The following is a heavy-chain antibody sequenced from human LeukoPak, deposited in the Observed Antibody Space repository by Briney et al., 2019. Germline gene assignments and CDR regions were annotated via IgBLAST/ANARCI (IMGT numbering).Heavy chain of an antibody. Sequence: GGSLRLSCAASGFTFSSYGMHWVRQAPGKGLEWVAVISYDGSNKYYADSVKGRFTISRDNSKNTLYLQMNSLRAEDTAVYYCAKEQEPRYSSSNDAFDIWGQGIMVTVSS. D-gene: IGHD6-13*01. V-gene: IGHV3-30*18. CDR1: GFTFSSYG. J-gene: IGHJ3*02. CDR3: AKEQEPRYSSSNDAFDI. CDR2: ISYDGSNK.